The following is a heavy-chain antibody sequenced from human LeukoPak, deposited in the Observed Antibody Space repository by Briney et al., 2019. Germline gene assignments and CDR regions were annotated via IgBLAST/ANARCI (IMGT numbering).Heavy chain of an antibody. J-gene: IGHJ4*02. CDR3: ARAGVVVVAATTLFDY. CDR2: IYYSGST. D-gene: IGHD2-15*01. CDR1: GGSISSYY. V-gene: IGHV4-59*08. Sequence: SETLSLTCTVSGGSISSYYWSWIRQRPGKGLEWIGYIYYSGSTNYNPSLKSRVTISVDTSKNQFSPKLSSVTAADTAVYYCARAGVVVVAATTLFDYWGQGTLVTV.